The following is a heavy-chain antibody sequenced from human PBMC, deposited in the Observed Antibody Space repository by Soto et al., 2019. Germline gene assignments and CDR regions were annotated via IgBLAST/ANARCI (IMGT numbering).Heavy chain of an antibody. CDR3: AHIAAPYGSGSFDFDY. CDR2: IYWDDDK. D-gene: IGHD3-10*01. J-gene: IGHJ4*02. CDR1: GFSLSTSGVG. V-gene: IGHV2-5*02. Sequence: QITLKESGPTLVKPTQTLTLTCTFSGFSLSTSGVGVGWIRQPPGKALEWLALIYWDDDKRYSPSLKSRLTITKDTSKNQVVLTMTNMDPGDTATYYCAHIAAPYGSGSFDFDYWGQGTLVTVSS.